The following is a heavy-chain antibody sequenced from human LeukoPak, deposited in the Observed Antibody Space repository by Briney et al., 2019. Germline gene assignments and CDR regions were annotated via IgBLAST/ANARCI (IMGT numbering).Heavy chain of an antibody. J-gene: IGHJ4*02. CDR3: ARYTVNTAFDY. D-gene: IGHD4-11*01. Sequence: SETLSLTCTVSGYSISSGYYWGWIRQPPGKGLEWIGSIYHSGSTYYNPSLKSRVTISVDTSKNQFSLKLSSVTAADTAMYYCARYTVNTAFDYWGQGTLVTVSS. CDR1: GYSISSGYY. CDR2: IYHSGST. V-gene: IGHV4-38-2*02.